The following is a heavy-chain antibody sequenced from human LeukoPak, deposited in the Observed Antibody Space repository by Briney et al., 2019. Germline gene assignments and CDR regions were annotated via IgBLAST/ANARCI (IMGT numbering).Heavy chain of an antibody. CDR2: INPNSGGT. J-gene: IGHJ3*02. CDR1: GYTFTSYY. V-gene: IGHV1-2*04. Sequence: GASVKVSCKASGYTFTSYYMHWVRQAPGQGLEWMGWINPNSGGTNYAQKFQGWVTMTRDTSISTAYMELSRLRSDDTAVYYCAREETMVRGDTTNAFDIWGQGTMVTVSS. D-gene: IGHD3-10*01. CDR3: AREETMVRGDTTNAFDI.